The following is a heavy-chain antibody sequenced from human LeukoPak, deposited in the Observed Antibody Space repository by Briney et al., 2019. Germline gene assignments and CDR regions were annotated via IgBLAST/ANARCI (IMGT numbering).Heavy chain of an antibody. CDR3: ARGDDYYDSSGYYAAKAFAN. D-gene: IGHD3-22*01. CDR2: IWYDGSNK. J-gene: IGHJ4*02. V-gene: IGHV3-33*01. Sequence: PGGSLRLSCAASGFSFRSYGMHWVRQAPGKGLEWVAVIWYDGSNKYYADSVKGGFTISRDISKNTLFLQMNSLRAEDTAVYYCARGDDYYDSSGYYAAKAFANWGQGTLVTVSS. CDR1: GFSFRSYG.